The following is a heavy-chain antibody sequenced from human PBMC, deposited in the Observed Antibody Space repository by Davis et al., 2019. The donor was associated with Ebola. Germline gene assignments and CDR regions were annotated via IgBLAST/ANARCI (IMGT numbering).Heavy chain of an antibody. D-gene: IGHD6-19*01. CDR1: RFAFSDYS. J-gene: IGHJ4*02. Sequence: PGGSLRLSCAASRFAFSDYSMNWVRQAPGKGLEWVSSISSSSSYIYYADSVKGRFTISRDNAKNSLYLQRNSLRAEDTATYYCARDPLAVAGRNYFDYWGQGTLVTVSS. CDR2: ISSSSSYI. CDR3: ARDPLAVAGRNYFDY. V-gene: IGHV3-21*01.